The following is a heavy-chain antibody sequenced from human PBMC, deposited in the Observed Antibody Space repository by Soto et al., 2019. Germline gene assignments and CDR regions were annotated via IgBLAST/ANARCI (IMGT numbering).Heavy chain of an antibody. D-gene: IGHD6-25*01. Sequence: QVQLQESGPGLVKPSETLSLTCTVSGDSISSDYWSWIRQPPGRGLEWIGYIFYSGSTNYNPSLKRRVTMSADRSKNPVSLNLTSGPDAYTAVYDCVNCGGGYRFATWGQGTLVTVSA. J-gene: IGHJ5*02. V-gene: IGHV4-59*01. CDR1: GDSISSDY. CDR2: IFYSGST. CDR3: VNCGGGYRFAT.